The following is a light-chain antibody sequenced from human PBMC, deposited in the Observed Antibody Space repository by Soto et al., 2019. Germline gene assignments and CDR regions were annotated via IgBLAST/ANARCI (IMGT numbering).Light chain of an antibody. CDR2: EVT. J-gene: IGLJ1*01. CDR3: FSYAGDSVYV. Sequence: QSVLTQPASVSGSPRQSITISCTGTNSDVGSYNLVSWFQQHPGKAPKLVIYEVTKRPSGVSDRFSGSKSGNTAPLTISGLQAEDEADYYCFSYAGDSVYVFGTGTKVTVL. CDR1: NSDVGSYNL. V-gene: IGLV2-23*02.